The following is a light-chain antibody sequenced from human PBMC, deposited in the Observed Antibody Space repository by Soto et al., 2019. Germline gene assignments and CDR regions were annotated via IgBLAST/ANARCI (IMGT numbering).Light chain of an antibody. CDR1: QSVLHSSNNENS. Sequence: DVVMTQSPDSLAVSLGERATINCKSSQSVLHSSNNENSVAWYQQKAGQRPKLLIYRASIRESGVPDRFSGSGSRTDFTITISGLQAEDVAVYYCQLYYTGIAFGQGTRLEIK. V-gene: IGKV4-1*01. CDR2: RAS. J-gene: IGKJ5*01. CDR3: QLYYTGIA.